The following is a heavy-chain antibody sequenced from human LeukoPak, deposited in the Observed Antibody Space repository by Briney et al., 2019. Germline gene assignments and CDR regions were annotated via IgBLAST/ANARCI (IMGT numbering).Heavy chain of an antibody. J-gene: IGHJ4*02. CDR1: GGSFSGYY. V-gene: IGHV4-34*01. Sequence: SETLSLTCAVYGGSFSGYYWSWIRQPPGKGLEWIGEINHSGSTNYNPSLKSRVTISVDTSKNQFSLKLSSVTAADTAVYYCASWAAAAGKFDYWGQGTLVTVSS. CDR3: ASWAAAAGKFDY. D-gene: IGHD6-13*01. CDR2: INHSGST.